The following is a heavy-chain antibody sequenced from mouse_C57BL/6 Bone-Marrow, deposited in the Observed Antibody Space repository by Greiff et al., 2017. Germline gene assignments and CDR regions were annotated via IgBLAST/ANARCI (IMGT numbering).Heavy chain of an antibody. CDR2: IDPSDGYT. Sequence: QVQLQQPGAELVKPGASVKLSCKASGYTFTSYWMQWVKQRPGQGLEWIGEIDPSDGYTNYNQKFKGKATLTVDTSSSTAYMQLSSLTSEDSAVYYYAGSVYYGSGSLSWYFDVWGTGTTVTVSS. V-gene: IGHV1-50*01. CDR1: GYTFTSYW. CDR3: AGSVYYGSGSLSWYFDV. J-gene: IGHJ1*03. D-gene: IGHD1-1*01.